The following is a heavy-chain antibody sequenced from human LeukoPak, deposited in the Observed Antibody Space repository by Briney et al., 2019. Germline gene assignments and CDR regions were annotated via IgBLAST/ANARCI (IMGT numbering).Heavy chain of an antibody. D-gene: IGHD1-14*01. CDR3: ARGVEPLAANTLAY. J-gene: IGHJ4*02. CDR2: LYSDGNT. Sequence: WGSLRLSCAASGFTVITNDMTWVRQAPGKGLEWVSVLYSDGNTKYADSVQGRFTISRDNSKNTLYLEMNSLSPDDTAVYYCARGVEPLAANTLAYWGQETQVTVSS. CDR1: GFTVITND. V-gene: IGHV3-53*01.